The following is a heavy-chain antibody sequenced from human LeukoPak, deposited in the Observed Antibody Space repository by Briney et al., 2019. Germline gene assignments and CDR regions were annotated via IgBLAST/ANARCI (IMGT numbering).Heavy chain of an antibody. CDR3: SQGVRTIKSFSYLVL. CDR2: IWTVGSDK. J-gene: IGHJ2*01. Sequence: PGGSLRLSCGASELTFSSFGVHCLRQAPGKGLEWVAIIWTVGSDKYYSDSVKGRFTISRDNSKNTLYLQMSSLRAEDTAVYYGSQGVRTIKSFSYLVLWGRGALVTVSS. V-gene: IGHV3-30*02. D-gene: IGHD1-7*01. CDR1: ELTFSSFG.